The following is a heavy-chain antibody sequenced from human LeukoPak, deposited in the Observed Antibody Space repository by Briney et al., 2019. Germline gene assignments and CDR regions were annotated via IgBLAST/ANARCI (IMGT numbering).Heavy chain of an antibody. CDR3: ASYGSGSQWGFDY. CDR2: IIPIFGTA. J-gene: IGHJ4*02. Sequence: SVKVSCEASGGTFSSYAISWVRQAPGQGLEWMGGIIPIFGTANYAQKFQGRVTITADESTSTAYMELGSLRSDDTAVYYCASYGSGSQWGFDYWGQGTLVTVSS. CDR1: GGTFSSYA. V-gene: IGHV1-69*13. D-gene: IGHD3-10*01.